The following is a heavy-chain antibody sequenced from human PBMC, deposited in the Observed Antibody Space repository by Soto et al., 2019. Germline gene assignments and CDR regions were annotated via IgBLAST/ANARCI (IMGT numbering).Heavy chain of an antibody. CDR2: IYYSGST. CDR3: ARAGFDDILTGWGYYYMDV. D-gene: IGHD3-9*01. CDR1: GGSISSYY. Sequence: PSETLSLTCTVSGGSISSYYWSWIRQPPGKGLEWIGYIYYSGSTNYNPSLKSRVTISVDTSKNQFSLKLSSVTAADTAVYYCARAGFDDILTGWGYYYMDVWGKGTTVTVSS. J-gene: IGHJ6*03. V-gene: IGHV4-59*01.